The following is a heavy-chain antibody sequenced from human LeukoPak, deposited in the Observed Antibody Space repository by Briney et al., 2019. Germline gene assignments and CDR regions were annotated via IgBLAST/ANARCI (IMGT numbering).Heavy chain of an antibody. CDR1: GGSISRNNYY. D-gene: IGHD6-6*01. CDR3: ARHRGSSSNFDY. V-gene: IGHV4-39*01. J-gene: IGHJ4*02. Sequence: SETLSLTCTVSGGSISRNNYYWDWIRQPPGKGLEYIGSIYYSGSTYYTPSLKSRVTISVDTSKNQFSLKLSSVTATDTAVYYCARHRGSSSNFDYWGQGTLVTVSS. CDR2: IYYSGST.